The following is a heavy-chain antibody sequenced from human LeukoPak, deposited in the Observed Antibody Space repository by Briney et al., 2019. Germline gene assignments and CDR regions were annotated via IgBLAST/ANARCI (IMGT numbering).Heavy chain of an antibody. D-gene: IGHD3-10*01. Sequence: ASAKISCKASGYTFTSYDINWVRQATGQRLEWMGWMNPNSGNTGYAQKFQGRVTITRNTSISTAYMELSSLRSEDTAVYYCARGELLWFGETQYYYYYMDVWGKGTTVTVSS. V-gene: IGHV1-8*03. J-gene: IGHJ6*03. CDR3: ARGELLWFGETQYYYYYMDV. CDR2: MNPNSGNT. CDR1: GYTFTSYD.